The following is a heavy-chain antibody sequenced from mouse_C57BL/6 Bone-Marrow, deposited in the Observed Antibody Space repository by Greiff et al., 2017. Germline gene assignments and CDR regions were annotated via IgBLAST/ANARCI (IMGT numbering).Heavy chain of an antibody. CDR2: ISSGGSYT. J-gene: IGHJ2*01. CDR3: ARPLYYYGSSYFDY. V-gene: IGHV5-6*01. Sequence: EVKLQESGGDLVKPGGSLKLSCAASGFTFSSSGMSWVRQTPDKRLEWVATISSGGSYTYYPDSVKGRFTISRDNAKNTLYLQMSSLKSEDTAMYYCARPLYYYGSSYFDYWGQGTTLTVSS. D-gene: IGHD1-1*01. CDR1: GFTFSSSG.